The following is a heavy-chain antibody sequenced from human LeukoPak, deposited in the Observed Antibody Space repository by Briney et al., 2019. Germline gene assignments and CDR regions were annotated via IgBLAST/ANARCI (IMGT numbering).Heavy chain of an antibody. D-gene: IGHD6-13*01. CDR1: GYTFTNYG. Sequence: ASVKVSCKASGYTFTNYGISWVRQAPGQGLEWMGWISAYNGNTNFAQKLQGRVTLTTDTSTSTAYTELRSLRSDDTAVYYCARGFIAPAGPLSAVDYWGQGTLVTVSS. V-gene: IGHV1-18*04. CDR2: ISAYNGNT. J-gene: IGHJ4*02. CDR3: ARGFIAPAGPLSAVDY.